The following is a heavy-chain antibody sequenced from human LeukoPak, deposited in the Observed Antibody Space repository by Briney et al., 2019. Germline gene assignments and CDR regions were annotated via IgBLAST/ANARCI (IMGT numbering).Heavy chain of an antibody. D-gene: IGHD4-11*01. CDR2: INHSGST. J-gene: IGHJ6*03. CDR3: ARVYTQRSYYYYYMDV. V-gene: IGHV4-34*01. CDR1: GGSFSGYY. Sequence: SETLSLTCAVYGGSFSGYYWSWIRQPPGKGLEWIGEINHSGSTNYNPSLKSRVTISVDTSKNQFSLKLSSVTAADTAVYYCARVYTQRSYYYYYMDVWGKGTTVTVSS.